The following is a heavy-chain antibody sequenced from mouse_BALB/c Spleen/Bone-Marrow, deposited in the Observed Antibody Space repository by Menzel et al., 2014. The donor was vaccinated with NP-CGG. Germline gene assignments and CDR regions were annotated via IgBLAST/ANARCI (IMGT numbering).Heavy chain of an antibody. V-gene: IGHV14-3*02. CDR2: IDPANGNT. J-gene: IGHJ3*01. CDR1: GFNIKDTY. D-gene: IGHD1-1*01. Sequence: VQLQQSGAELVKPGASVKLSCTASGFNIKDTYMHWVKQRPEQGLEWIGRIDPANGNTKYDPKFQGKATITADTSSNTAYLQLSSLTSEDIAVYYCAAYYCGSSYGFAYWGQGTLVTVSA. CDR3: AAYYCGSSYGFAY.